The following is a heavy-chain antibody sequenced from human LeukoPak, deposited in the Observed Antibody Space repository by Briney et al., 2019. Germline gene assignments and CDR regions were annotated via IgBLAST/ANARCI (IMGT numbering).Heavy chain of an antibody. CDR2: ISYDGSNK. Sequence: PGGSLRLSCAASGFTFSSYAMHWVRQAPGKGLEWVAVISYDGSNKYYADSVKGRLTISRDNSKNTLYLQMNSLRAEDTAVYYCARDAYCSSTSCYAEYFQHWGQGTLVTVSS. CDR3: ARDAYCSSTSCYAEYFQH. V-gene: IGHV3-30-3*01. CDR1: GFTFSSYA. D-gene: IGHD2-2*01. J-gene: IGHJ1*01.